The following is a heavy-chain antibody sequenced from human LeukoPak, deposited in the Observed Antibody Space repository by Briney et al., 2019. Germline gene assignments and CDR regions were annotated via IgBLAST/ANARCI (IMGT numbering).Heavy chain of an antibody. Sequence: PSETLSLTCTVSGGPISTSYFWGWVRQPPGKGLEWIGTTDYSGTTYYNPSLKSRVTISVDTSKNQFSLRLNSVTAADTAVYYCARFSQYYDSPTHYLDYWGQGILVTVSS. CDR3: ARFSQYYDSPTHYLDY. CDR2: TDYSGTT. D-gene: IGHD2/OR15-2a*01. V-gene: IGHV4-39*07. J-gene: IGHJ4*02. CDR1: GGPISTSYF.